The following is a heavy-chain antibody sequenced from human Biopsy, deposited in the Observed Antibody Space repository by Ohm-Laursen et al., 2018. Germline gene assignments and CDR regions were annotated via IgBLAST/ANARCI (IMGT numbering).Heavy chain of an antibody. D-gene: IGHD1-26*01. CDR1: GGAISSNY. V-gene: IGHV4-59*08. J-gene: IGHJ2*01. Sequence: SDTLSLTCTGSGGAISSNYWSWIRQPPGKGLEWIGYIYYTGSTNYNPSLKSPVTISVDTSINHFSLSLTFVTAADTAVYYCARHAPSYSGSYWRYFDLWGRGTLVTVSS. CDR2: IYYTGST. CDR3: ARHAPSYSGSYWRYFDL.